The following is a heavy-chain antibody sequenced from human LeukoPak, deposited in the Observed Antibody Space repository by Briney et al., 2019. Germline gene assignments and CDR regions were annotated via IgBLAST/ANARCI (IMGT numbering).Heavy chain of an antibody. CDR2: IKRDGSEK. V-gene: IGHV3-7*01. CDR3: ARGVPGDFWSGYYSSLRYYYMDV. CDR1: GFTFSSYW. J-gene: IGHJ6*03. D-gene: IGHD3-3*01. Sequence: GGSLRLSCAASGFTFSSYWMSWVRQAPGKGLEWVANIKRDGSEKYYVDSVKGRFTISRDNAKNSLYLQMNSLRAEDTAVYYCARGVPGDFWSGYYSSLRYYYMDVWGKGTTVTVSS.